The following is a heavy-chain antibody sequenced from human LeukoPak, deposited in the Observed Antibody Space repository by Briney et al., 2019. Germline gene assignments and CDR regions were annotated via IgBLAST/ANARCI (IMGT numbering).Heavy chain of an antibody. CDR3: ARDIRCSGGSCWFYY. Sequence: SETLSLTCTVSGGSISSGGYYWSWIRQHPGKGLEWIGYIYYSGSTYYNPSLKSRVTISVDTSKNQFSLKLSSVTAADTAVYYCARDIRCSGGSCWFYYWGQGTLVTVSS. V-gene: IGHV4-31*03. D-gene: IGHD2-15*01. J-gene: IGHJ4*02. CDR2: IYYSGST. CDR1: GGSISSGGYY.